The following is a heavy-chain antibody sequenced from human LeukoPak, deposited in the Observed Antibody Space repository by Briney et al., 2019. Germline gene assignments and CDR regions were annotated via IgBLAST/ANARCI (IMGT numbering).Heavy chain of an antibody. Sequence: GGSLRLSCVASGFIFSHYGMHWVRQAAGKGLEWVAVIWSDGSNRFYAGSVKGRFTISRDNSQNTVFLQMNSLRAEDTAMYYCARDAQRGFDYSNSLKYWGHGILVSVSS. V-gene: IGHV3-33*01. CDR3: ARDAQRGFDYSNSLKY. J-gene: IGHJ4*01. CDR1: GFIFSHYG. D-gene: IGHD4-11*01. CDR2: IWSDGSNR.